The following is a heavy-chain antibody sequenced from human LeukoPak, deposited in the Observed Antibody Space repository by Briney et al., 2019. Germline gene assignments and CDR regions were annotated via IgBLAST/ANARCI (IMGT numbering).Heavy chain of an antibody. CDR3: AKGSF. Sequence: GGSLRLSCAASGFTFSSSVMSWVPQAPGKGLEWVSGISNSGSITYYADSVKGRFTISRDNSKNMLYLQMNSLRAEDTAVYYCAKGSFWGQGTLVTVSS. CDR1: GFTFSSSV. V-gene: IGHV3-23*01. CDR2: ISNSGSIT. J-gene: IGHJ4*02.